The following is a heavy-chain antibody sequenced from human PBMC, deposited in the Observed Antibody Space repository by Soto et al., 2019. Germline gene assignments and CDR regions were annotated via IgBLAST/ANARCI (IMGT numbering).Heavy chain of an antibody. D-gene: IGHD5-12*01. Sequence: QLQLQESGPGLVKPSETLSLTCTVSGGSISSSSYYWGWIRQPPGKGLEWIGSIYYSGSTYYNPSLKSRVTISVDTSKNQFSLKLSSVTAADTAVYYCARQGPRGWLQSGAFDYWGQGTLVTVSS. V-gene: IGHV4-39*01. CDR1: GGSISSSSYY. CDR2: IYYSGST. CDR3: ARQGPRGWLQSGAFDY. J-gene: IGHJ4*02.